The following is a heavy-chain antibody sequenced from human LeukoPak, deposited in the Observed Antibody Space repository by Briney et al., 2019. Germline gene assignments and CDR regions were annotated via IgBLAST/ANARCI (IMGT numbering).Heavy chain of an antibody. CDR2: ISYDGSNK. V-gene: IGHV3-30*18. Sequence: GGSLRLSCAASGFTFSSYGMHWVRQAPGKGLEWVAVISYDGSNKYYADSVKGRFTISRDNPKNTLYLQMNSLRAEDTAVYYCAKDPYGASGYWGQGTLVTVSS. CDR1: GFTFSSYG. CDR3: AKDPYGASGY. D-gene: IGHD4-17*01. J-gene: IGHJ4*02.